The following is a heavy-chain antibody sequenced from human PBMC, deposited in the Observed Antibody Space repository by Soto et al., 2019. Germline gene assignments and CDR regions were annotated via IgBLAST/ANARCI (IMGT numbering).Heavy chain of an antibody. CDR3: ARAIAVAGGGALDY. D-gene: IGHD6-19*01. J-gene: IGHJ4*02. V-gene: IGHV3-33*01. CDR1: GFTFSSYG. CDR2: IWYDGSNK. Sequence: QVQLVESGGGVVQPGRSLRLSCAASGFTFSSYGMHWVRQAPGKGLEWVAVIWYDGSNKYYADSVKGRFTISRDNSKNTLYLQMNSLRAEDTAVHYCARAIAVAGGGALDYWGQGTLVTVSS.